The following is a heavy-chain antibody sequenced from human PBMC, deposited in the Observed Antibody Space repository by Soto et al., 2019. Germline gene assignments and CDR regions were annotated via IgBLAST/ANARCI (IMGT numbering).Heavy chain of an antibody. Sequence: QVQLQESGPGLVEPSQTLSLICTVSGASIISDGYYWTWIRQHPGKCLEWLGYIHYIGGATYSPAYYPALKSRIAITVDTSTRLFSLTLTSGRAADTPAYYCARVPTHFKDSIGYQPCHPLGHGTLVTVSS. CDR1: GASIISDGYY. CDR2: IHYIGGATYSP. CDR3: ARVPTHFKDSIGYQPCHP. V-gene: IGHV4-31*03. D-gene: IGHD5-18*01. J-gene: IGHJ5*02.